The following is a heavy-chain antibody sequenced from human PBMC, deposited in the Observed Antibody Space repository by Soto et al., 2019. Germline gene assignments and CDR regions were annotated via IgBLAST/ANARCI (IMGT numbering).Heavy chain of an antibody. Sequence: QVQLQESGPGLVKPSETLSLTCTVSGASMSGYHWSWIRQPPGKGLEWIGYINYDGSGNYKSSFTSRVTISIDTSKNQFSLNLSSVTAADSAVYYCATYGVGDGGRGYWGKGTLVTVSS. CDR1: GASMSGYH. D-gene: IGHD1-26*01. CDR3: ATYGVGDGGRGY. J-gene: IGHJ4*02. CDR2: INYDGSG. V-gene: IGHV4-59*01.